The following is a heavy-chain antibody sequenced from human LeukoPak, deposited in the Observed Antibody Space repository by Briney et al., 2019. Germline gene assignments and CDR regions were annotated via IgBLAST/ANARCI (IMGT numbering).Heavy chain of an antibody. V-gene: IGHV4-4*07. CDR3: ARDRSYGGNSGYNGKQFDP. J-gene: IGHJ5*02. Sequence: SETLSLTCAVYGGSFSGYYWSWIRQPAGKGLEWIGRIYTSGSTNYNPSLKSRVTMSVDTSKNQFSLKLSSVTAADTAVYYCARDRSYGGNSGYNGKQFDPWGQGTLVTVSS. D-gene: IGHD4-23*01. CDR1: GGSFSGYY. CDR2: IYTSGST.